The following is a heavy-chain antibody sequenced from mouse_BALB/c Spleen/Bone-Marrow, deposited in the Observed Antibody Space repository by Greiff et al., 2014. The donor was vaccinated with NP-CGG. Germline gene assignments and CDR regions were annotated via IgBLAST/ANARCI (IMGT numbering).Heavy chain of an antibody. Sequence: EVQLQQSRMPFLDCGTSVKISCTASGYSFTGYYMHWVKQRHGKSLEWIGEINPYSGGTSYNQKFKGKATLTVDTSSSTAFMELHSLTSEDSLVYYCARQLYDNYAYGGQGTLVTVSA. V-gene: IGHV1S30*01. CDR3: ARQLYDNYAY. D-gene: IGHD2-10*02. J-gene: IGHJ3*01. CDR1: GYSFTGYY. CDR2: INPYSGGT.